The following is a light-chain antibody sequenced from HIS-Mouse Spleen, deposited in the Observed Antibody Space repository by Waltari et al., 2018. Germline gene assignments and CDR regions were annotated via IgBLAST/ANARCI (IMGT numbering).Light chain of an antibody. Sequence: SSELTQDPAVSVALGQTVRITCQGDSLRSYYASWYQQKPGQAPVLVIYGKNNRPSGIPDRFSGSSSGNTASLTITGDQAEDEADYYCNSRDSSGNPVVFGGGTKLTVL. V-gene: IGLV3-19*01. CDR2: GKN. J-gene: IGLJ2*01. CDR3: NSRDSSGNPVV. CDR1: SLRSYY.